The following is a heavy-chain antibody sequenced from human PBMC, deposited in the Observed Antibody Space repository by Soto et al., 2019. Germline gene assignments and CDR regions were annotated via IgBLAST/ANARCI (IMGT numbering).Heavy chain of an antibody. D-gene: IGHD6-13*01. CDR1: GFTFSSYA. V-gene: IGHV3-23*01. Sequence: GGSLRLSCAASGFTFSSYAMSWVRQAPGKGLEWVSAISGSGGSTYYADSVKGRFTISRDNSKNTLYLQMNSLRAEDTAVYYCAKDRAYSSISSECYFDYWGQGTLVTVSS. CDR2: ISGSGGST. CDR3: AKDRAYSSISSECYFDY. J-gene: IGHJ4*02.